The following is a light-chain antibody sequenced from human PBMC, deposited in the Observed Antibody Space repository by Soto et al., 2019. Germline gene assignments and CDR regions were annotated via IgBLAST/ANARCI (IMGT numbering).Light chain of an antibody. CDR3: QQYYSSPWT. Sequence: AIRMTQSPSSPSASTGKKVTITCRASQGVSNYLAWYQQKPGRAPKLLIYAASTFQSGVPSRFSGSGSGTDFTLTITCLQSEDFAIYYCQQYYSSPWTFGQGTKV. CDR1: QGVSNY. V-gene: IGKV1-8*01. CDR2: AAS. J-gene: IGKJ1*01.